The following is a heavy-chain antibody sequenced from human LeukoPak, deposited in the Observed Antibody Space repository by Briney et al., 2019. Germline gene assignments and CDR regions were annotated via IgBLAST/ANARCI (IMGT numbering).Heavy chain of an antibody. V-gene: IGHV3-23*01. CDR3: AREQYSSSTTITNWFDP. Sequence: GGSLRLSCAASGFTFSTYGMHWVRQAPGKGLEWVSGITGDATSTYYSDSVKGRFTVSRDNSKNTLYLHMNSLSAEDTAVYYCAREQYSSSTTITNWFDPWGQGTLVTVSS. J-gene: IGHJ5*02. CDR2: ITGDATST. CDR1: GFTFSTYG. D-gene: IGHD6-6*01.